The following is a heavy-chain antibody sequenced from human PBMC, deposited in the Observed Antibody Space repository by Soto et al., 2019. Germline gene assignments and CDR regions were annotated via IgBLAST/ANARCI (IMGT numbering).Heavy chain of an antibody. CDR3: ARDRNDFWSGFTTDAFDI. CDR1: GYTFTGYY. V-gene: IGHV1-2*04. D-gene: IGHD3-3*01. CDR2: INPNSGGT. J-gene: IGHJ3*02. Sequence: QVQLVQSGAEVKKPGASVKVSCKASGYTFTGYYMHWVRQAPGQGLEWMGWINPNSGGTNYAQKFQGWVTMTRDTSISTAYMELSRLRSDDTAVYYCARDRNDFWSGFTTDAFDIWGQGTMVTVSS.